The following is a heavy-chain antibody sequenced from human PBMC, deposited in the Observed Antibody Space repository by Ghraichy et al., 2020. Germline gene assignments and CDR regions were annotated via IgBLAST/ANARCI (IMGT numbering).Heavy chain of an antibody. D-gene: IGHD5-18*01. V-gene: IGHV4-34*01. CDR1: GGSFSGYY. CDR2: INHSGST. Sequence: SETLSLTCAVYGGSFSGYYWSWIRQPPGKGLEWIGEINHSGSTNYNPSLKSRVTISVDTSKNQFSLKLSSVTAADTAVYYCARGSTAMAYGMDVWGQGTTVTVSS. CDR3: ARGSTAMAYGMDV. J-gene: IGHJ6*02.